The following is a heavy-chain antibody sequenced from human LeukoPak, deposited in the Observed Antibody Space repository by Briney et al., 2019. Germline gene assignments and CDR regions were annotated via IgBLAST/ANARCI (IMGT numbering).Heavy chain of an antibody. CDR3: ARGPGSGWYWFDP. Sequence: SETLSLTCTVSGGSISSYYWSWIRQPPGKGLEWIGSIHYSGSTNYNPSLKSRVTISVDTSKNQFSLKLSSVTAADTAVYYCARGPGSGWYWFDPWGQGTLVTVSS. CDR2: IHYSGST. V-gene: IGHV4-59*01. J-gene: IGHJ5*02. CDR1: GGSISSYY. D-gene: IGHD6-19*01.